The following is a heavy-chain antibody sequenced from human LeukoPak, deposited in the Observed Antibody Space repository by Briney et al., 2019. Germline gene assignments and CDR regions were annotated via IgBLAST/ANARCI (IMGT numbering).Heavy chain of an antibody. J-gene: IGHJ5*02. Sequence: ASVKVSCKASGGTFSSYAISWVRQAPGQGLEWMGRIIPIFGIANYAQKFQGRVTITADKSTSTAYMELSSLRSEDTAVYYCAREYCSGGSCYPNGGICGPWGQGTLVTVSS. CDR3: AREYCSGGSCYPNGGICGP. CDR2: IIPIFGIA. V-gene: IGHV1-69*04. CDR1: GGTFSSYA. D-gene: IGHD2-15*01.